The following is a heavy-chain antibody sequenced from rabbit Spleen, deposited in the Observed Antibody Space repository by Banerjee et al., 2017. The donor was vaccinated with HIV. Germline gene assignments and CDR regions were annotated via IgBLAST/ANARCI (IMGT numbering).Heavy chain of an antibody. CDR2: IYNGDGST. CDR3: TRDLTCVIGWNFNL. J-gene: IGHJ4*01. CDR1: GFTISSNA. Sequence: EESGGGLVQPEGSLTLTCTTSGFTISSNAMCWVRQATGKGLEWIGCIYNGDGSTYYASWSKGRFTISRASSTTVTLKMTSLTAADTATYFCTRDLTCVIGWNFNLWGQGTLVTVS. D-gene: IGHD1-1*01. V-gene: IGHV1S47*01.